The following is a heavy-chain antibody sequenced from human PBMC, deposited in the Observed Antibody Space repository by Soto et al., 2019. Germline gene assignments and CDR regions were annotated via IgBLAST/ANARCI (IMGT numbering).Heavy chain of an antibody. J-gene: IGHJ4*02. CDR1: GFSLNTVSMC. D-gene: IGHD3-22*01. Sequence: SGPTLVNPTQTLTLTCSFSGFSLNTVSMCVSWIRQTPGKALEWLALIDWEDEKFYSASLKTRLTISSDTSKNQVVLTMTNMNPADTGTYYCARLRVDTSGYHFDIWGQGTPVTVSS. CDR3: ARLRVDTSGYHFDI. CDR2: IDWEDEK. V-gene: IGHV2-70*12.